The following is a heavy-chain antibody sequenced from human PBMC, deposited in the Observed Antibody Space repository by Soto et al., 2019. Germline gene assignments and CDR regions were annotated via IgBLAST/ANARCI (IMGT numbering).Heavy chain of an antibody. CDR3: ATRYSSGWSRYHWFGP. V-gene: IGHV3-23*01. CDR2: ISGSGGVS. CDR1: GFTFNSFA. D-gene: IGHD6-19*01. Sequence: EVQLLESGGDFVQPGGSLRLSCAASGFTFNSFAMNWVRQAPGRGLEWVSIISGSGGVSYYSDSVRGRFTISRDNSKSKLYLKMNGLRDDDTAVYYCATRYSSGWSRYHWFGPWGQGTLVTVSS. J-gene: IGHJ5*02.